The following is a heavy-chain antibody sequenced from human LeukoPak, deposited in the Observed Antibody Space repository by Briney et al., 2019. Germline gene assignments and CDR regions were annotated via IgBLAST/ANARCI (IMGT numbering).Heavy chain of an antibody. CDR1: GYSISSGYY. CDR2: IYHSGST. J-gene: IGHJ4*02. Sequence: SETLSLTCTVSGYSISSGYYWGWIRQPPGKGLEWIGSIYHSGSTYYNPSLKSRVTISVDTSKNQFSLKLSSVTAADTAVYYCARDEKDSGSYSGGVYWGQGTLVTVSS. D-gene: IGHD1-26*01. V-gene: IGHV4-38-2*02. CDR3: ARDEKDSGSYSGGVY.